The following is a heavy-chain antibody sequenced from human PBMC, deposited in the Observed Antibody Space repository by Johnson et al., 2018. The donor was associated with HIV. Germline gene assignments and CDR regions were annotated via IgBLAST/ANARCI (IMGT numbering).Heavy chain of an antibody. V-gene: IGHV3-20*04. CDR3: AREEPRDNDAFDI. J-gene: IGHJ3*02. D-gene: IGHD1-1*01. Sequence: VQLVESGGGVVRPGGSLRLSCAASGFTFDDYAMHWVRQAPGKGLEWVSLISWDGGSIGYADSVKGRFTISRDNAKNSLYLQMNSLRAEDTALYYCAREEPRDNDAFDIWGQGTMVTVSS. CDR2: ISWDGGSI. CDR1: GFTFDDYA.